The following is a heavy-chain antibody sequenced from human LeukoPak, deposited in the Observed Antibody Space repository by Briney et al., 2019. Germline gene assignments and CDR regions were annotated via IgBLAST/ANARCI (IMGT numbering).Heavy chain of an antibody. V-gene: IGHV3-7*01. J-gene: IGHJ4*02. Sequence: GGSLRLSCAASGFTFSSYWMSWVRQAPGKGLEWVANIKQDGSEKYYVDSVKGRFTISRDNAKNSLYLQMNSLRAEDTAVYYCARDDGNYYDSSGFDYWGQGTLVTVS. CDR2: IKQDGSEK. CDR1: GFTFSSYW. D-gene: IGHD3-22*01. CDR3: ARDDGNYYDSSGFDY.